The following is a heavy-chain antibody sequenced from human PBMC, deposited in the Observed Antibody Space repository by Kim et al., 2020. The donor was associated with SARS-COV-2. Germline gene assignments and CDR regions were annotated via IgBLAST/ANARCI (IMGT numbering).Heavy chain of an antibody. D-gene: IGHD2-8*01. CDR2: IDADNGNT. CDR3: ARVVPVVYATGMDV. J-gene: IGHJ6*02. CDR1: GYTFSRYA. V-gene: IGHV1-3*01. Sequence: ASVKVSCKASGYTFSRYAMHWVRQAPGQRHEWMGWIDADNGNTKYSQKYQGRVTITRDTSASTAYMELSSLKSEDTAVYYCARVVPVVYATGMDVWGQGTTVTVSS.